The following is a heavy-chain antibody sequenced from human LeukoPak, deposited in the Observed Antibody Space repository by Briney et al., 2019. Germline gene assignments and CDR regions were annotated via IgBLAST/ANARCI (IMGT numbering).Heavy chain of an antibody. V-gene: IGHV3-23*01. J-gene: IGHJ4*02. CDR2: ISGSGGST. CDR3: ASERQFWSGNVDY. Sequence: LPGGSLRLSCAASGFTFSSYAMSWVRQAPGKGLEWVSAISGSGGSTYYADSVKGRFTISRDNAKNSLYLQMNSLRAEDTAVYYCASERQFWSGNVDYWGQGTLVTVSS. CDR1: GFTFSSYA. D-gene: IGHD3-3*01.